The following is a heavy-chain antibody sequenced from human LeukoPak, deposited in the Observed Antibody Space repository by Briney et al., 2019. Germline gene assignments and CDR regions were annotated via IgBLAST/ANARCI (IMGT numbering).Heavy chain of an antibody. V-gene: IGHV3-53*05. J-gene: IGHJ4*02. Sequence: GGSLRLSCAASGFTVSSNYMSWVRQAPGKGLEWVSVIYSGGSTYYADSVKGRFTISRDNSKNTLYLQMNSLRAEDTAVYYCARANDYGVYFDYWGQGTLVTVSS. CDR3: ARANDYGVYFDY. CDR2: IYSGGST. CDR1: GFTVSSNY. D-gene: IGHD4-17*01.